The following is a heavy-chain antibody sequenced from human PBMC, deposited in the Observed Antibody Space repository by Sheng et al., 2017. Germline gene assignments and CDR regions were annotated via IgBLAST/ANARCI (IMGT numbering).Heavy chain of an antibody. CDR1: GFTFSSYG. CDR2: IRYDGSNK. V-gene: IGHV3-30*02. J-gene: IGHJ4*02. CDR3: AGQGYCSGGSCLYFDY. D-gene: IGHD2-15*01. Sequence: QVQLVESGGGVVQPGGSLRLSCAASGFTFSSYGMHWVRQAPGKGLEWVAFIRYDGSNKYYADSVKGRFTISRDNSKNTLYLQMNSLRAEDTAVYYCAGQGYCSGGSCLYFDYWGQGTLVTVSS.